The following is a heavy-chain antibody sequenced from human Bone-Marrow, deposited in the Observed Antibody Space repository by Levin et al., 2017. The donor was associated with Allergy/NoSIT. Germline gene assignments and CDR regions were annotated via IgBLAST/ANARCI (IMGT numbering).Heavy chain of an antibody. CDR3: ARESLESSGAYYYYYYMDV. CDR1: GGSFSGYY. V-gene: IGHV4-34*01. CDR2: INHSGYT. D-gene: IGHD1-26*01. J-gene: IGHJ6*03. Sequence: SETLSLTCVVSGGSFSGYYWSWIRQPPGKGLEWIGEINHSGYTNYNPSLKSRVTISVDTSKNQFSLRLNSVTAADTAVYYCARESLESSGAYYYYYYMDVWGKGTTVTVSS.